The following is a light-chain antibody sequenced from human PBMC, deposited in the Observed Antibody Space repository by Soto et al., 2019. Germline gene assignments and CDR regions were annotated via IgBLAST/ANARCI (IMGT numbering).Light chain of an antibody. J-gene: IGKJ1*01. V-gene: IGKV1-17*01. CDR3: LQHNSYTWT. CDR1: QSINKH. Sequence: IQLTQSPSSRSSSLGDRVTITCRASQSINKHLNWYQQKQAKPPNLLIYPASILQGGVKSRLSGSECGTDSTITISSLTREDSSTYDCLQHNSYTWTIRQRTKVE. CDR2: PAS.